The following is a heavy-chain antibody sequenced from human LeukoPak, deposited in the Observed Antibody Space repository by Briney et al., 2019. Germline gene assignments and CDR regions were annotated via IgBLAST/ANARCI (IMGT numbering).Heavy chain of an antibody. D-gene: IGHD3-9*01. Sequence: GASVKVSCKASGGTFSSYAISWVRQAPGQGLEWMGRIIPILGIANYAQKFQGRVTITADKSTSTAYMELSSLRSEDTAVYYCARGKSPPFPNYDILTGYRKRYGMDVWGQGTTVTVSS. J-gene: IGHJ6*02. CDR1: GGTFSSYA. CDR3: ARGKSPPFPNYDILTGYRKRYGMDV. V-gene: IGHV1-69*04. CDR2: IIPILGIA.